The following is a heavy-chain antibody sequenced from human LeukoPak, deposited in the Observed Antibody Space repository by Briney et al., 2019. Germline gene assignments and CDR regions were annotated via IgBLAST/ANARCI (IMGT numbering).Heavy chain of an antibody. CDR3: AARNYDILTGFNY. Sequence: GGSLRLSCVASAFTFSNYGMHWVRQAPGKGLEWVAFIRYDGSNIYYAGSVKGRFTISRDNSKNTLYLQMNSLRAEDTAIYYCAARNYDILTGFNYWGQGTLVTVSS. CDR2: IRYDGSNI. CDR1: AFTFSNYG. D-gene: IGHD3-9*01. V-gene: IGHV3-30*02. J-gene: IGHJ4*02.